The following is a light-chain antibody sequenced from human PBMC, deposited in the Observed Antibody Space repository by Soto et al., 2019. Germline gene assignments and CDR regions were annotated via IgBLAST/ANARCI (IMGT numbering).Light chain of an antibody. Sequence: QAASVSGSPGQSVTISCTGTSSDVGAYNYVSWYQQHPAKVPKLMIYDVSNRPSGVSDRFSGSKSGNTASLTISGLQAEDEADYYCYSYTSSSTYVFGTGTKLTVL. CDR2: DVS. CDR3: YSYTSSSTYV. J-gene: IGLJ1*01. CDR1: SSDVGAYNY. V-gene: IGLV2-14*01.